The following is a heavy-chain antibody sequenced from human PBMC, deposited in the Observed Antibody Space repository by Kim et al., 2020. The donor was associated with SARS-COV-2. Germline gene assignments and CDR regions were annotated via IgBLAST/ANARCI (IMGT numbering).Heavy chain of an antibody. CDR3: ARPLVGAGNYFDY. D-gene: IGHD1-26*01. Sequence: SETLSLTCAVYGGSFSGYYWSWIRQPPGKGLEWIGEINHSGSTNYNPSLKSRVTISVDTSKNQFSLKLSSVTAADTAVYYCARPLVGAGNYFDYWGQGTLVTVSS. V-gene: IGHV4-34*01. CDR1: GGSFSGYY. CDR2: INHSGST. J-gene: IGHJ4*02.